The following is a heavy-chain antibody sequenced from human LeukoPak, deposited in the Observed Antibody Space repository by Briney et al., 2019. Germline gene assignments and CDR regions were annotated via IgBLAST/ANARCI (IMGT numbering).Heavy chain of an antibody. Sequence: GASAKVSCKASGGTFSSYTINWVRQAPGQGLEWMGGIIPIFGTANYAQKFQGRVTITADESTSTAYMELSSQRSEDTAVYYCATGDSSGWTPFDYWGQGTLVTVSS. CDR1: GGTFSSYT. D-gene: IGHD6-19*01. CDR3: ATGDSSGWTPFDY. V-gene: IGHV1-69*13. J-gene: IGHJ4*02. CDR2: IIPIFGTA.